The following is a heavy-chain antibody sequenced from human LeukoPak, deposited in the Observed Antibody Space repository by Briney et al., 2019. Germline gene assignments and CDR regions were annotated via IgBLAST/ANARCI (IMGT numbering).Heavy chain of an antibody. Sequence: SETLSLTCAVYGGSFSGYYWSWIRQPPGKGLEWIGEINHSGSTNYNPSLKSRVTISVDTSKNQFSLKLSSVTAADTAVYYCARRRIYSSNWTNWFDPWGQGTLVTVSS. D-gene: IGHD6-13*01. CDR3: ARRRIYSSNWTNWFDP. J-gene: IGHJ5*02. V-gene: IGHV4-34*01. CDR2: INHSGST. CDR1: GGSFSGYY.